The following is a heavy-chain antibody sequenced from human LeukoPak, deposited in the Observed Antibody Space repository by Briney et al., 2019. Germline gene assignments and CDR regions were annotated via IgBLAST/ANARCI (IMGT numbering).Heavy chain of an antibody. CDR2: IRDDGSSK. Sequence: GGSLRLSCAASKITFINTGMHWVRQAPGKGLEWVACIRDDGSSKYYADSVKGRFTISRDNSKNTLSLEMNSLRAEDTAVYYCARHPRDTALFTIDYWGQGTLVTVSS. J-gene: IGHJ4*02. D-gene: IGHD5-18*01. CDR3: ARHPRDTALFTIDY. V-gene: IGHV3-30*02. CDR1: KITFINTG.